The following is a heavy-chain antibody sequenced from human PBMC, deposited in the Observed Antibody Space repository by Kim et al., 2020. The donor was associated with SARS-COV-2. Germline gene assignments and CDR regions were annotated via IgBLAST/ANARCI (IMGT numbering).Heavy chain of an antibody. CDR2: A. J-gene: IGHJ4*02. Sequence: ANYAQKFQGRVKITADKSTSTAYMELSSLGSEDTAVYYCAREADPSGGAFWGQGTLVTVSS. CDR3: AREADPSGGAF. D-gene: IGHD2-15*01. V-gene: IGHV1-69*04.